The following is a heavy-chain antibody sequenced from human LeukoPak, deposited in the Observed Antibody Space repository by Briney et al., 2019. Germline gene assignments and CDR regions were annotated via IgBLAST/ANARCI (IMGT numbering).Heavy chain of an antibody. V-gene: IGHV3-21*01. CDR1: GFTLSRHS. CDR2: ISSSSSYI. Sequence: GGCLRLSCAASGFTLSRHSMNWVRQAPGKGLEWLSSISSSSSYIHYADSVKGRFTISRDNAKNSLYLQMNSLRAEDTAVYYCARAIVATDFDCWGQGTLVIVSS. D-gene: IGHD3-22*01. CDR3: ARAIVATDFDC. J-gene: IGHJ4*02.